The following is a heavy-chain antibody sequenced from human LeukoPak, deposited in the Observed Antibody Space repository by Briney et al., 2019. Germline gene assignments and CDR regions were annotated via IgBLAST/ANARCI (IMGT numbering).Heavy chain of an antibody. D-gene: IGHD3-16*01. CDR1: DDSISDYY. J-gene: IGHJ4*02. CDR3: TRGAGWLIDY. Sequence: SETLSLTCTVSDDSISDYYRGWIRQPPGKGLEWIGYIRNSGTSTYNLSLKSRVTISADTSKNQFSLKLNSMTTADTAVYYCTRGAGWLIDYWGQGILVTVSS. V-gene: IGHV4-59*01. CDR2: IRNSGTS.